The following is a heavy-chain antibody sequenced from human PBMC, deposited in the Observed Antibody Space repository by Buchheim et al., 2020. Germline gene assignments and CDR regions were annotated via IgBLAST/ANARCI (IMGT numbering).Heavy chain of an antibody. Sequence: QVQLVQSGAEVKKPGDSVKVSCKASGYTFTSYYMHWVRQAPGQGLEWMGIINPSGGSTSYAQKFQGRVTMTRDTSKSTVYMELSSLRSEDTAVYYCARDGRYFDWLRSSTYYYYGMDVWGQGTT. CDR3: ARDGRYFDWLRSSTYYYYGMDV. D-gene: IGHD3-9*01. CDR1: GYTFTSYY. J-gene: IGHJ6*02. V-gene: IGHV1-46*03. CDR2: INPSGGST.